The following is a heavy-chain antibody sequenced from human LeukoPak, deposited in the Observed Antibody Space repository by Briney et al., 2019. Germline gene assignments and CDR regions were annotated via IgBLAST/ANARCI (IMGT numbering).Heavy chain of an antibody. CDR3: AKDTMVRGVSIYFDY. V-gene: IGHV3-23*01. CDR1: GFTFSSYA. J-gene: IGHJ4*02. CDR2: ISGSGGST. Sequence: GGSLRLSCAASGFTFSSYAMSWVRQAPGKGLEWVSAISGSGGSTYYADSVKGRFTISRDNSKNTLYLQMNSLRAEDTAVYYRAKDTMVRGVSIYFDYWGQGTLVTVSS. D-gene: IGHD3-10*01.